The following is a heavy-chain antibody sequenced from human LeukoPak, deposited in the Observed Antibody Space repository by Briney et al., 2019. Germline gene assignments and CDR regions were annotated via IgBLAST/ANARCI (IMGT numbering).Heavy chain of an antibody. V-gene: IGHV3-21*01. J-gene: IGHJ4*02. D-gene: IGHD3-22*01. CDR3: ATGVPYYYDSVFDY. Sequence: PGGSLRLSCAASGFTFSSYSVNWVRQAPGKGLEWVSSISSSSSYIYYADSVKGRFTISRDNAKNSLYLQMNSLRAEDTAVYYCATGVPYYYDSVFDYWGQGTLATVSS. CDR1: GFTFSSYS. CDR2: ISSSSSYI.